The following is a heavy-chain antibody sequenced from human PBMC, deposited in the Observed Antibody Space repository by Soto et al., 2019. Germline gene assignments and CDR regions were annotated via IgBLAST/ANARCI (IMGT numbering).Heavy chain of an antibody. V-gene: IGHV3-48*01. CDR3: AFGVETRYYYYGMDV. D-gene: IGHD3-3*01. J-gene: IGHJ6*02. CDR1: GFTFSSYS. Sequence: GGSLRLSCASSGFTFSSYSMNWVRQAPGKGLEWVSYISSSSSTIYYADSVKGRFTISRDNAKNSLYLQMNSLRAEDTAVYYCAFGVETRYYYYGMDVWGQGTTVTVSS. CDR2: ISSSSSTI.